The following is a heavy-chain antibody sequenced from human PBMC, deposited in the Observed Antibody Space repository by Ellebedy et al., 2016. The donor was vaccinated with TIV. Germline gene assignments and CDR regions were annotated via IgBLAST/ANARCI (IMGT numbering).Heavy chain of an antibody. CDR1: GFNFSSSA. J-gene: IGHJ3*02. Sequence: GESLKISXVGSGFNFSSSAVNWVRQAPGKGLEWVSGVTDSGSLTCYSDSVKGRFTISRDNSEKTVYLQMNSLRAEDTAVYYCAKDLGKGVTLDAFDIWGQGTTVIVSS. V-gene: IGHV3-23*01. CDR2: VTDSGSLT. CDR3: AKDLGKGVTLDAFDI. D-gene: IGHD3-3*01.